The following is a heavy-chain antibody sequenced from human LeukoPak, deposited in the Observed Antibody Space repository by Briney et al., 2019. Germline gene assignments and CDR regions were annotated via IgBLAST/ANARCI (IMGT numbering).Heavy chain of an antibody. V-gene: IGHV3-23*01. Sequence: GGSLRLSCAASGFTFSSYAMSWVRQAPGKGLEWVSAISGSGGSTYYADSVKGWFTISRDNSKNTLYLQMNSLRAEDTAVYYCAKDLMTYSGSYYDDYWGQGALVTVSS. CDR1: GFTFSSYA. D-gene: IGHD1-26*01. J-gene: IGHJ4*02. CDR3: AKDLMTYSGSYYDDY. CDR2: ISGSGGST.